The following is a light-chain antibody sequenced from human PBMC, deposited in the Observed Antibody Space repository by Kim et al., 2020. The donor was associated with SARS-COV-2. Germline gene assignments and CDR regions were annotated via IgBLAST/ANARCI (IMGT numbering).Light chain of an antibody. CDR2: APS. J-gene: IGKJ1*01. V-gene: IGKV1-27*01. Sequence: GSVGDRVTITARASQDISNYLAGTQLNPGKAPELLIYAPSAVQPGVPSRFSGSGSGTDFILTVTSLQPEDVATYYCQKCDSGPWTFGQGTKVDIK. CDR1: QDISNY. CDR3: QKCDSGPWT.